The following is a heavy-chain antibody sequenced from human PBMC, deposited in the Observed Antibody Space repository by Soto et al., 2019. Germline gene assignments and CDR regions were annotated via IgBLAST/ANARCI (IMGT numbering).Heavy chain of an antibody. V-gene: IGHV3-11*01. CDR1: GFTFSDHY. CDR3: ASPSWYGGNDY. CDR2: ISSSGEII. J-gene: IGHJ4*02. D-gene: IGHD6-13*01. Sequence: QVQLVESGGGLVKPGGSLRLSCAASGFTFSDHYISWIRQAPGKGLEWVSHISSSGEIIYYADSVKGRFTISRDNAKNSLYLLMNSLRVEDTAVYYCASPSWYGGNDYWGQGTLVTVSS.